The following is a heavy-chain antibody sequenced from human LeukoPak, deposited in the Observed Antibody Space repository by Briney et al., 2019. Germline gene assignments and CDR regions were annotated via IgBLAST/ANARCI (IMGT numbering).Heavy chain of an antibody. Sequence: SETLSLTCTVSGGSISSYYWSWIQQPPGKGLEWIGYIYYSGSTNYNPSLKSRVTISVDTSKNQFSLKLRSVTAADTAVYYCAGGSSGYYYSVDYWGQGTLVTVSS. V-gene: IGHV4-59*01. CDR1: GGSISSYY. D-gene: IGHD3-22*01. CDR3: AGGSSGYYYSVDY. CDR2: IYYSGST. J-gene: IGHJ4*02.